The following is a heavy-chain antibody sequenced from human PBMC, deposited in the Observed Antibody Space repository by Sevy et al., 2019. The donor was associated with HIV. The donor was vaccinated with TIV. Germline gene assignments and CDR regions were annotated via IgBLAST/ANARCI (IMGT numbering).Heavy chain of an antibody. V-gene: IGHV3-48*02. CDR3: AIDMASLWFGESTPYWYFDL. CDR2: ISSSSSTI. D-gene: IGHD3-10*01. Sequence: GGSLRLSCAASGFTFSSYSMNWVRQAPGKGLEWVSYISSSSSTIYYADSVKGRFTISRDNAKNSLYLQMNSLRDEDTAVYYCAIDMASLWFGESTPYWYFDLWGRGTLVTVSS. J-gene: IGHJ2*01. CDR1: GFTFSSYS.